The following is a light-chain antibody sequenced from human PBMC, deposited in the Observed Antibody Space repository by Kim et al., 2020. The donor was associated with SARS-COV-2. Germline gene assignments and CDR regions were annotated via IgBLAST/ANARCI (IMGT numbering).Light chain of an antibody. CDR1: SLRSYY. J-gene: IGLJ2*01. CDR3: NSRDSNDNVV. V-gene: IGLV3-19*01. CDR2: GKN. Sequence: ALVQTVRITCHGDSLRSYYATWYQQKPGQAPILVIYGKNNRPSGIPDRFSGSSSGNTASLTITGTQAGDEADYYCNSRDSNDNVVFGGGTQLTVL.